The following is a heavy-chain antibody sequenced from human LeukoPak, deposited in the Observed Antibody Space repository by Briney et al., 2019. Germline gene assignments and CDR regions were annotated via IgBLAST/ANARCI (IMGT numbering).Heavy chain of an antibody. CDR1: GFTFTTYW. V-gene: IGHV3-7*01. J-gene: IGHJ4*02. D-gene: IGHD3-10*01. CDR3: ARVAKYYYGSETYYFFEH. CDR2: INQDGSEK. Sequence: GGSLRLSCAASGFTFTTYWMTWVRQAPGKGLGWGANINQDGSEKYFVDSVKGRITISRDNAKNPLYLQMNSLRVEDTAVYYCARVAKYYYGSETYYFFEHWGQGTPVTASS.